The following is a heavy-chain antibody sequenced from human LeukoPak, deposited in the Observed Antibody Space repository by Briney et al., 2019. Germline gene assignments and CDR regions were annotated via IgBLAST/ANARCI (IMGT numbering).Heavy chain of an antibody. Sequence: PGGTLRLSCAASGFTFSHYAMTWVCQSPGKGLEWVSAVRGSAVTKHYADSVRGRFTISRDNSKDTLYLQRNSLRGEDTAVYYCVKARYFDWELNFDYWGQGALVTVSS. J-gene: IGHJ4*02. CDR3: VKARYFDWELNFDY. V-gene: IGHV3-23*01. CDR1: GFTFSHYA. CDR2: VRGSAVTK. D-gene: IGHD3-9*01.